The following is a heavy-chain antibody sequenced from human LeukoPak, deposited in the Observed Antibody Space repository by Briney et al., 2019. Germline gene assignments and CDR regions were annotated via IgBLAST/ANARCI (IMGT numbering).Heavy chain of an antibody. V-gene: IGHV4-61*02. CDR2: IYTSGST. J-gene: IGHJ4*02. CDR1: GGSISSGSYY. D-gene: IGHD3-16*02. CDR3: AREKLSFPFDY. Sequence: SETLSLTCTVSGGSISSGSYYWSWIRQPAGKGLEWIGRIYTSGSTNYNPSLKSRVTISVDTSKNQFSLKLSSVTAADTAVYYCAREKLSFPFDYWGQGTLVTVSS.